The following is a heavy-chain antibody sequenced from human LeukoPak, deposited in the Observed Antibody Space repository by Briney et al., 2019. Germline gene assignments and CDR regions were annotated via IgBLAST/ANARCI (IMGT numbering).Heavy chain of an antibody. CDR3: AKDRDGSGSYPDDY. Sequence: GGSLRLSCAASGFTFSSYAMSWVRQAPGKGLEWVSTISGSGGSPYYADSVKGRFTISRDNSKNTLYLQMNSLRAEDTAVYYCAKDRDGSGSYPDDYWGQGTLVTVSS. CDR1: GFTFSSYA. J-gene: IGHJ4*02. D-gene: IGHD3-10*01. V-gene: IGHV3-23*01. CDR2: ISGSGGSP.